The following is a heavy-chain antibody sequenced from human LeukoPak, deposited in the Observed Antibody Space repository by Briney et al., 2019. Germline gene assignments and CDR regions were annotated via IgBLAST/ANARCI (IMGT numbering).Heavy chain of an antibody. J-gene: IGHJ4*02. V-gene: IGHV3-23*01. D-gene: IGHD6-19*01. CDR3: AKAHRSSGWAYFDY. CDR2: ISHSGDLT. CDR1: GFTFSNYG. Sequence: PGGSLRLSCAASGFTFSNYGMTWVRQAPGKGLEWVSVISHSGDLTYYADSVKGRFTLSRDNSKNTLYLQMNSLRAEDTAVYYCAKAHRSSGWAYFDYWGQGTLVSVSS.